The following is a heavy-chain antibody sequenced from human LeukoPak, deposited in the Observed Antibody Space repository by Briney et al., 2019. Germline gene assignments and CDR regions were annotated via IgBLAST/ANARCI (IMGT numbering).Heavy chain of an antibody. Sequence: KLQGRVTMTTDTSTSTAYMELRSLRSDDTAVYYCARAPGHSPNQKMVDYWGQGTLVTVSS. D-gene: IGHD2-8*01. CDR3: ARAPGHSPNQKMVDY. V-gene: IGHV1-18*01. J-gene: IGHJ4*02.